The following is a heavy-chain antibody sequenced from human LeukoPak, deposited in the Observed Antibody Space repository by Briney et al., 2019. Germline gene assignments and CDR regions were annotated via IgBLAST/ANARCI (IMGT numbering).Heavy chain of an antibody. CDR1: GGSINSYY. Sequence: SETLSLTCTVAGGSINSYYWTWIRQPPGKGPEWIGYISHSGSANYNPSLKSRVTISVDTSKNQFSLKLNSVIAADTAVYYCARRFSGYSSSWHWFDPWGQGTLVTVSS. CDR2: ISHSGSA. D-gene: IGHD6-13*01. V-gene: IGHV4-59*01. J-gene: IGHJ5*02. CDR3: ARRFSGYSSSWHWFDP.